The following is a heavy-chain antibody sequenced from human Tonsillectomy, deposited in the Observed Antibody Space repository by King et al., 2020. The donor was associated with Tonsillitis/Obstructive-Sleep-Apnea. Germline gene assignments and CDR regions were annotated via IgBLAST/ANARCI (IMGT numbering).Heavy chain of an antibody. D-gene: IGHD2-15*01. CDR1: GYTFTRYY. Sequence: VQLVESGTEVKKPGASVKVSCKAYGYTFTRYYIHWVRQAPGQGLEWMGIINPSSGITTYAQNFQGRVGMTRDTSTSTVHMELSSLSSEDTAVYYCARDDKDDRYFDYWGQGTMVTVSS. CDR3: ARDDKDDRYFDY. CDR2: INPSSGIT. V-gene: IGHV1-46*01. J-gene: IGHJ4*02.